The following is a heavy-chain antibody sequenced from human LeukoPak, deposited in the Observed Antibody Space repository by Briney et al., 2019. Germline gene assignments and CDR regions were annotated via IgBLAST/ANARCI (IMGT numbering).Heavy chain of an antibody. D-gene: IGHD3-3*01. Sequence: GGSLRLSCAASGFTFSSYAMSWVRQAPGKGLEWVSAISGSGGTTDYADSVKGRFTISRDNSKNTLYLQMNSLRAEDTAVYYCAKLAHLITIFGVVINWFDPWGQGTLVTVSS. V-gene: IGHV3-23*01. CDR2: ISGSGGTT. CDR3: AKLAHLITIFGVVINWFDP. J-gene: IGHJ5*02. CDR1: GFTFSSYA.